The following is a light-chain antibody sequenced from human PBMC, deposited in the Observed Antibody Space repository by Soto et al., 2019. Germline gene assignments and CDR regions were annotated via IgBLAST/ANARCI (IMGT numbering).Light chain of an antibody. CDR1: SSDVGGHNY. Sequence: QSVLAQPASVSGSPGQSITISCIGTSSDVGGHNYVSWYQQYPGKAPKLLISEVSDRPSGISNRFSGSTSGNTASLTISGLRAEDEADYYCSSYTSTNTWVFGGGTQLTVL. V-gene: IGLV2-14*01. J-gene: IGLJ7*01. CDR3: SSYTSTNTWV. CDR2: EVS.